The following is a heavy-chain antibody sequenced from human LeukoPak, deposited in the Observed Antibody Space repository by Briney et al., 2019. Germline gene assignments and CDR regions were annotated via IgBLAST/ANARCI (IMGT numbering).Heavy chain of an antibody. CDR1: GGSFSGYY. CDR2: INHSGST. Sequence: PSETLSLTCAVYGGSFSGYYWSWIRQPPGKGLEWIGEINHSGSTNYNPSFKSRVTISVDTSKNQFSLKLSSVTAADTAVYYCARGPPRYDILTGRFDYWGQGTLVTVSS. CDR3: ARGPPRYDILTGRFDY. J-gene: IGHJ4*02. D-gene: IGHD3-9*01. V-gene: IGHV4-34*01.